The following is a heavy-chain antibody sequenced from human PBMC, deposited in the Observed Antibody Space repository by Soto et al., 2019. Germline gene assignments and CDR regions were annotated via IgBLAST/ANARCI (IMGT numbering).Heavy chain of an antibody. J-gene: IGHJ6*02. CDR1: GVPVSSYS. CDR3: ARGGSASGGYYYYVMDV. V-gene: IGHV3-48*01. D-gene: IGHD3-16*01. Sequence: PGGSLRLSCAASGVPVSSYSMNWVRKAPGKGLEWVSYISSSSSTIYYADSVKGRFTISRDNAKNSLYLQMNSLRAEDTAVYYCARGGSASGGYYYYVMDVWGQGTTVTVSS. CDR2: ISSSSSTI.